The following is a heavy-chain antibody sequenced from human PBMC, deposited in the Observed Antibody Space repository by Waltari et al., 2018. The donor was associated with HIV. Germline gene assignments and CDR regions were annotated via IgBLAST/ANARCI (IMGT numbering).Heavy chain of an antibody. CDR2: ISYDARGK. CDR1: GFTFSSHD. D-gene: IGHD3-3*01. J-gene: IGHJ4*02. CDR3: GREPLRHDLFFLES. Sequence: EVKLVESGGGAVQTGGSLRLSCEGSGFTFSSHDMDWVRQTPGKGLGGVAKISYDARGKFHGDSVRGRFCASRENARRSIFLQMNNVRDDDTGVYFCGREPLRHDLFFLESWGQG. V-gene: IGHV3-7*01.